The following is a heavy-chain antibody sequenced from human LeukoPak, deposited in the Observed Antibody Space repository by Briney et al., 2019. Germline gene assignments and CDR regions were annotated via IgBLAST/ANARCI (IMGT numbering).Heavy chain of an antibody. D-gene: IGHD1-26*01. CDR3: ARLVGSYSRVYYYYGMDV. J-gene: IGHJ6*02. CDR1: GGSISSGDYY. CDR2: IYYSGST. Sequence: SETLSLTCTVSGGSISSGDYYWSWIRQPPGKGLEWIGYIYYSGSTYYNPSLKSRVTISVDTSKNQFSLKLSSVTAADTAVYYCARLVGSYSRVYYYYGMDVWGQGTTVTVSS. V-gene: IGHV4-30-4*08.